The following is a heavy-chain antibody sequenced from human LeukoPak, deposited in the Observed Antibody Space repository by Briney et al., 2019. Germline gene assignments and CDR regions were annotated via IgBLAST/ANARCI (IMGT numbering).Heavy chain of an antibody. CDR3: ATQLRYFDWTNLYYFDY. CDR1: GGSISSSSYY. CDR2: IYYSGST. J-gene: IGHJ4*02. D-gene: IGHD3-9*01. Sequence: SETLSLTCTVSGGSISSSSYYWGWIRQPPGKGLEWIGCIYYSGSTYYNPSLKSRVTISVDTSKNQFSLKLSSVTAADTAVYYCATQLRYFDWTNLYYFDYWGQGTLVTVSS. V-gene: IGHV4-39*01.